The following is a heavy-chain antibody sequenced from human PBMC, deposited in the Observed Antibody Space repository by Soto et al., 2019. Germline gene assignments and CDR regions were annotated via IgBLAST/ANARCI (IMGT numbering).Heavy chain of an antibody. Sequence: PGGSLRLSCAASGFTFSSYSMNWVRQAPGKGLEWVSSISSSSSYIYYADSVKGRFTISRDNAKNSLYLQMNSLRAEDTAVYYCARAPGRHAPPSSGNDYWGQGTLVTVSS. CDR1: GFTFSSYS. J-gene: IGHJ4*02. V-gene: IGHV3-21*01. CDR2: ISSSSSYI. D-gene: IGHD3-22*01. CDR3: ARAPGRHAPPSSGNDY.